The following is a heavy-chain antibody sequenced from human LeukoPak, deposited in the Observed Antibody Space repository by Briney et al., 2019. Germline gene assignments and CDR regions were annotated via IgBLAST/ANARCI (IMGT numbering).Heavy chain of an antibody. V-gene: IGHV1-69*05. D-gene: IGHD6-13*01. CDR1: GGTFSSYA. CDR2: IIPIFGTA. Sequence: SVKVCCKASGGTFSSYAISWVRQAPGQGLEWMGGIIPIFGTANYAQKFQGRVTITTDESTSTAYMELSSLRSEDTAVYYCASLGQAAADYYYYYMDVWGKGTTVTVSS. CDR3: ASLGQAAADYYYYYMDV. J-gene: IGHJ6*03.